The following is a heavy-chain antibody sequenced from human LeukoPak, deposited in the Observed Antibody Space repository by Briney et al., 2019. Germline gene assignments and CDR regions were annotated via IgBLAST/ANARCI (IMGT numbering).Heavy chain of an antibody. CDR2: MNPNSGKT. CDR3: ARGLDHYDTSDYAILRH. Sequence: ASVKVSCKASENTFSNFEFNWVRQATGQGLEWMGWMNPNSGKTGYAQDFQGRVTMTRDTSISTAYMELSSLRSEDTAMYYCARGLDHYDTSDYAILRHWGQGTLVTVSS. V-gene: IGHV1-8*01. CDR1: ENTFSNFE. J-gene: IGHJ4*02. D-gene: IGHD3-22*01.